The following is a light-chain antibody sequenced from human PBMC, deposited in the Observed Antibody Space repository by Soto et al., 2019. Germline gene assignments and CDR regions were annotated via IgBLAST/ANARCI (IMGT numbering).Light chain of an antibody. CDR2: DVS. CDR3: SSYTSSSTYV. J-gene: IGLJ1*01. V-gene: IGLV2-14*01. CDR1: SSALGGNSY. Sequence: QSVLNQAASGFGAPGQSITISCTGNSSALGGNSYVSCYQQHPGKAPKLMIYDVSNRPSGVSNRFSGSKSGNTASLTISGLQAEDEADYYCSSYTSSSTYVFGTGTKVTVL.